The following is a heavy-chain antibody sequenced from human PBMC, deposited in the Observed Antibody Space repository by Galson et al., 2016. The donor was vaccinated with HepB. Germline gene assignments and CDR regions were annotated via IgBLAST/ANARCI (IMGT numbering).Heavy chain of an antibody. V-gene: IGHV2-26*02. D-gene: IGHD1-26*01. CDR1: GFSLTSDRMR. CDR3: ARIHLNALSGRPDAFDV. CDR2: IFWNDEE. Sequence: PALVKPTQSLRLTCTFTGFSLTSDRMRMSWIRQPPGKALEWLAQIFWNDEESYSTSLKSRLTIPKDTSKNEVVLSMTNMDPVDTATYYCARIHLNALSGRPDAFDVWGQGTVVIVSS. J-gene: IGHJ3*01.